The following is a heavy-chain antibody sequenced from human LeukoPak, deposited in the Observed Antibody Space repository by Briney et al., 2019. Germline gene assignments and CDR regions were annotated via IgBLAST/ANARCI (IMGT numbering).Heavy chain of an antibody. Sequence: ASVKVSCKASGYTFTSYGISWVRQAPGQGLEWMGWISAYNGNTNYAQKLQGRVTMTTDTSTSTAYMELRSLRSDDTAVYYCARGESIVGATNSPDYWGQGTLVTVSS. J-gene: IGHJ4*02. D-gene: IGHD1-26*01. CDR2: ISAYNGNT. CDR1: GYTFTSYG. CDR3: ARGESIVGATNSPDY. V-gene: IGHV1-18*01.